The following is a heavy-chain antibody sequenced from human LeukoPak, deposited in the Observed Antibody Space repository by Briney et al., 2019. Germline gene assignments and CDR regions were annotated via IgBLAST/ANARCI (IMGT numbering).Heavy chain of an antibody. J-gene: IGHJ3*02. CDR2: IYYSGST. CDR1: GGSISSYY. V-gene: IGHV4-59*01. CDR3: ARARDGYSTDAFDI. Sequence: SETLSLTCTVSGGSISSYYWSWIRQPPGKGLEWIGYIYYSGSTNYNPSLKSRVTISVDTSKNQFSLKLSSVTAADTAVYYCARARDGYSTDAFDIWGRGTMVTVSS. D-gene: IGHD5-24*01.